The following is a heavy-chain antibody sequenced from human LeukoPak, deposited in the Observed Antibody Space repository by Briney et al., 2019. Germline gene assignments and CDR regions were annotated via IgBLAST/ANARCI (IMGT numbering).Heavy chain of an antibody. J-gene: IGHJ4*02. CDR1: SGSISSSSYY. CDR3: ARDRYYGSGSLDY. D-gene: IGHD3-10*01. Sequence: SETLSLTCTVSSGSISSSSYYWGWLRQPPGKGLEWIGSIYYSGGTYYNPSLKSRFTISVDTSKNQFSLKLSSVTAADTAVYYCARDRYYGSGSLDYWGQGTLVTVSS. V-gene: IGHV4-39*07. CDR2: IYYSGGT.